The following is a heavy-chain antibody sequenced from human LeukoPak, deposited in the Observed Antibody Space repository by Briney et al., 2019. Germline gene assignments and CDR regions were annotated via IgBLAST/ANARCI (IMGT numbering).Heavy chain of an antibody. J-gene: IGHJ5*02. CDR1: GGSISSYY. CDR3: ARHRAVWWPAPWFDP. Sequence: SETLSLTCTVSGGSISSYYWSWIRQPPGKGLEWIGYIYYSGSTNYNPSLKSRVTISVDTSKNQFSLKLSSVTAADTAVYYCARHRAVWWPAPWFDPWGQGTLATVSS. V-gene: IGHV4-59*08. D-gene: IGHD4/OR15-4a*01. CDR2: IYYSGST.